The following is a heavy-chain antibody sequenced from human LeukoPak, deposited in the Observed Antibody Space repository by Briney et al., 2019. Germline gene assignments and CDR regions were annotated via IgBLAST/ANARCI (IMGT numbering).Heavy chain of an antibody. CDR2: ISYDGSNK. Sequence: GGSLRLSCAASGFTFSSYAMHWVRQAPGKGLEWVAVISYDGSNKYYADSVKGRFTISRDNSKNTLYLQMNSLRAEDTAVYYCARERAAYCSSTSCLNWFDPWGQGTLVTVSS. CDR3: ARERAAYCSSTSCLNWFDP. J-gene: IGHJ5*02. V-gene: IGHV3-30-3*01. D-gene: IGHD2-2*01. CDR1: GFTFSSYA.